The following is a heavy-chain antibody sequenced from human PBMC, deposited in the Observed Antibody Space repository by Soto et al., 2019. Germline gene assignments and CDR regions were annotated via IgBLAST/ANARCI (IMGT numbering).Heavy chain of an antibody. CDR1: GCTLSIYA. CDR3: ARDLGGDFSVAEFGP. J-gene: IGHJ5*02. CDR2: IIPIFGTA. Sequence: SVKVSCKASGCTLSIYAISWLRQAPGQGLEWMGGIIPIFGTANYAQKFQGRVTITADESTSTAYMELSSLRSEDTAVYYCARDLGGDFSVAEFGPWGQGTLVTVSS. D-gene: IGHD2-21*02. V-gene: IGHV1-69*13.